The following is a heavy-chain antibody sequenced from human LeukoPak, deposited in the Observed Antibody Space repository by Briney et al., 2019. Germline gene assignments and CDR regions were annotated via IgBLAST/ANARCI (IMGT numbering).Heavy chain of an antibody. V-gene: IGHV3-30*04. D-gene: IGHD6-19*01. CDR2: MSYDEINI. Sequence: PGGSLRLSCAAYGFTFSTYTIHWVRPAPGNGLEWVAVMSYDEINIYYADSVKGRFTISRDNSKNTLYLQMNSLRAEDTAVYYCAREYITGWYDYWGQGTLVTVSS. J-gene: IGHJ4*02. CDR3: AREYITGWYDY. CDR1: GFTFSTYT.